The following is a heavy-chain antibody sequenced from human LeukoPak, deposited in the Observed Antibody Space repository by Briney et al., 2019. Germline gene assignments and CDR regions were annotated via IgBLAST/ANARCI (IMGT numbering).Heavy chain of an antibody. J-gene: IGHJ6*03. D-gene: IGHD5-18*01. CDR3: ARDTAMAFYYMDV. V-gene: IGHV1-2*02. CDR1: GYTFTGYY. Sequence: ASVKVSCKASGYTFTGYYMRWVRQAPGQGLEWMGWINPNSGGTNYAQKFQGRVTMTRDTSISTAYMELSRLRSDDTAVYYCARDTAMAFYYMDVWGKGTTVTVSS. CDR2: INPNSGGT.